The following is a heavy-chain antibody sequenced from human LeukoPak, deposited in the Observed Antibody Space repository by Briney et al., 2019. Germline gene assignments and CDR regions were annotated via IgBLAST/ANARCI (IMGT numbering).Heavy chain of an antibody. V-gene: IGHV1-2*04. D-gene: IGHD2-8*01. J-gene: IGHJ6*02. CDR3: FGMDV. CDR1: GYTFTDYF. Sequence: ASVKVSCKSSGYTFTDYFLHWVRQAPGQGLEWMGCINLHTGGAHYAQKFQDWVSLTRDTSIDTAFYCARDFLGRTNGGSNYFGMDVWGQGTTVTVSS. CDR2: INLHTGGA.